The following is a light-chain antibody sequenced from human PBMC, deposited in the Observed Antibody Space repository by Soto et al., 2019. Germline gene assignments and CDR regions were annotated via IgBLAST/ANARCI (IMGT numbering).Light chain of an antibody. CDR1: SSDVGGYNY. J-gene: IGLJ1*01. Sequence: QSVLTQPASVSGSPGQSITISRTGTSSDVGGYNYVSWYQQHPGKAPKLMIYDVSNRPSGVSNRFSGSKSGNTASLTISGLQAEDEADYYCSSYTSSSTRVFGTGTKVNVL. V-gene: IGLV2-14*01. CDR2: DVS. CDR3: SSYTSSSTRV.